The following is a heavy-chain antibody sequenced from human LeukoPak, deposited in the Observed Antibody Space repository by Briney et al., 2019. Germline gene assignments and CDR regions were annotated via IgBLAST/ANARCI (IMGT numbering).Heavy chain of an antibody. V-gene: IGHV3-30-3*01. CDR1: GFSISSNA. CDR3: ARGLRELKRDSFDI. J-gene: IGHJ3*02. Sequence: PGGSLRLSSAASGFSISSNAMHWVRRAPGKGLEWEAVMSYDGSNKYYADSVKGRFTISRDNSKNTLNLQMNSLRAEDTAVYFCARGLRELKRDSFDIWGQGTMVTVSS. CDR2: MSYDGSNK. D-gene: IGHD1-26*01.